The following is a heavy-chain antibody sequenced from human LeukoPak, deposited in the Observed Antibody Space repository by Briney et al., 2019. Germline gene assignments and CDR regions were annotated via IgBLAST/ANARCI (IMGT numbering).Heavy chain of an antibody. V-gene: IGHV3-53*01. CDR2: IYSGGST. Sequence: PSETLSLTCGVSGVSISSNNWWSWVRQAPGKGLEWVSVIYSGGSTYYADSVNGRFTISRDSSKNTLFLQMNSLRAEDTALYYCASAREYCGSAECYDYFQYWGQGTLVTVSS. CDR1: GVSISSNN. J-gene: IGHJ1*01. CDR3: ASAREYCGSAECYDYFQY. D-gene: IGHD2-21*01.